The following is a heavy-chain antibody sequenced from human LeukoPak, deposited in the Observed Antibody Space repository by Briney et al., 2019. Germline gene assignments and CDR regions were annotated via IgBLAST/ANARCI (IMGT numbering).Heavy chain of an antibody. Sequence: GGSLRLSCAASGFTFSSYSMNWVRQAPGKGLEWVSSISSSSSYIYYADSVKGRFTISRDNSKNTLYLQMNSLRAEDTAVYYCAKDFRSGWYWDAFDIWGQGTMVTVSS. CDR3: AKDFRSGWYWDAFDI. CDR1: GFTFSSYS. CDR2: ISSSSSYI. V-gene: IGHV3-21*04. D-gene: IGHD6-19*01. J-gene: IGHJ3*02.